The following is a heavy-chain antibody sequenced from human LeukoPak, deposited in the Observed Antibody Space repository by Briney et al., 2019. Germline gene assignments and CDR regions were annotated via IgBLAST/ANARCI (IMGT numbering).Heavy chain of an antibody. D-gene: IGHD4-11*01. J-gene: IGHJ3*02. CDR1: GYTFTSYD. CDR2: MNPSSGNT. V-gene: IGHV1-8*01. CDR3: ARGHDYRAFDI. Sequence: ASVKVSCKASGYTFTSYDINWVRQAAGQGLEWMGWMNPSSGNTGYAQKLQGRVTMTRNTSISTAYMELSSLRSEDTAVYYCARGHDYRAFDIWGQGTMVTVSS.